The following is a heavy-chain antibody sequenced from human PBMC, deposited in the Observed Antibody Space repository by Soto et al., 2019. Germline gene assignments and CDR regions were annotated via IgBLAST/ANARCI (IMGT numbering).Heavy chain of an antibody. CDR3: AKMFLPCSGGSCYSPLGWFDY. D-gene: IGHD2-15*01. V-gene: IGHV3-23*01. CDR1: GFTFSSYA. Sequence: EVQLLESGGGLVQPGGSLRLSCAASGFTFSSYAMSWVRQAPGKGLEWVSAISGSGGSTYYADSVKGRFTISRDNSKNTLYLQMNSLRAEDTAVYYCAKMFLPCSGGSCYSPLGWFDYWGQGTLVTVSS. J-gene: IGHJ4*02. CDR2: ISGSGGST.